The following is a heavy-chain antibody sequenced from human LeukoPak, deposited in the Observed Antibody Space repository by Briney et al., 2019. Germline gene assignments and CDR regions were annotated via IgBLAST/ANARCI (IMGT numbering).Heavy chain of an antibody. Sequence: GESLKISCKGSGYSFTTYWIGWVRQMPGKGLEWMGIIYPGDSDTKYSPSFQGQITISADKSISTAYLQWNSLKASDTAMYHCARRLTTEETFDYWGQGTLVTVSS. J-gene: IGHJ4*02. CDR3: ARRLTTEETFDY. CDR1: GYSFTTYW. V-gene: IGHV5-51*01. D-gene: IGHD1-1*01. CDR2: IYPGDSDT.